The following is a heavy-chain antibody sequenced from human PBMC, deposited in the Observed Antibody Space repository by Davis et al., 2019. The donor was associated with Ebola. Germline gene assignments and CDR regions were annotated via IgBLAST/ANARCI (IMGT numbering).Heavy chain of an antibody. Sequence: HTGGSLRLSCAASPFSFITSWMHWVRQAPGKGLVWVSRINSDGSSTSYADSVKGRFTISRDNAKNTLYLQMNSLRAEDTAVYYCAREWEGFDYWGQGTLVTVSS. CDR2: INSDGSST. D-gene: IGHD1-26*01. V-gene: IGHV3-74*01. CDR3: AREWEGFDY. J-gene: IGHJ4*02. CDR1: PFSFITSW.